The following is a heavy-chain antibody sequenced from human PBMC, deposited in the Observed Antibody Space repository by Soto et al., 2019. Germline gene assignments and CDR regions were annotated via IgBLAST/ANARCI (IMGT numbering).Heavy chain of an antibody. J-gene: IGHJ6*03. CDR2: ISGSGGST. Sequence: GGSLRLSCAASGFTFSTYAMSWVRQAPGKGLEWVSTISGSGGSTYYADSVKGRFTISRDNSKNTLYLQMNSLRAEDTAVYYCARDQVARTMNYYYYYMDVWGKGTTVTVSS. V-gene: IGHV3-23*01. CDR3: ARDQVARTMNYYYYYMDV. D-gene: IGHD2-15*01. CDR1: GFTFSTYA.